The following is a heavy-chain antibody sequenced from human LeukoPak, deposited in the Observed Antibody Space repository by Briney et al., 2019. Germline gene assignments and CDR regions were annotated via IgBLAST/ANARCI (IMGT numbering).Heavy chain of an antibody. J-gene: IGHJ6*03. CDR1: GYTFTNYG. Sequence: GASVKVSCKASGYTFTNYGISWVRQAPGQGLEWMGWISAYNGNTNYAQKLQGRVTMTTDTSTSTAYMELGSLRSDDTAVYYCARAYHNYYYYMDVWGKGTTVTVSS. V-gene: IGHV1-18*01. CDR2: ISAYNGNT. CDR3: ARAYHNYYYYMDV. D-gene: IGHD1-14*01.